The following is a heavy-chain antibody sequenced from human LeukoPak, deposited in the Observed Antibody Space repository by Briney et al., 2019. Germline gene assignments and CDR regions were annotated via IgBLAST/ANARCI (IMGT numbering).Heavy chain of an antibody. J-gene: IGHJ4*02. V-gene: IGHV3-7*01. CDR2: IRKEGSEK. D-gene: IGHD6-19*01. CDR1: GFTFTRNW. CDR3: ARWGYSSGLYYFDY. Sequence: GGSLRLSCVASGFTFTRNWMGWVRQAPGKGLEWVANIRKEGSEKYYVDSGKGRFTISSDNTKNSLYLQMNGLRAEDTAVYYCARWGYSSGLYYFDYWGQGTLVTVSS.